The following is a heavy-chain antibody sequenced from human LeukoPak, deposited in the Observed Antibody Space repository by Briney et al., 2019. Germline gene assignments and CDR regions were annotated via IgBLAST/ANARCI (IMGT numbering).Heavy chain of an antibody. CDR2: IYHSGST. CDR1: GGSISSCNW. V-gene: IGHV4-4*02. Sequence: SGTLSLTCAVSGGSISSCNWWSWVRQPPGKGLEWIGEIYHSGSTNYNPSLKSRVTISVDTSKNQFSLKLSSVTAADTAVYYCARHLGYCSSTSCHNWFDPWGQGTLVTVSS. D-gene: IGHD2-2*01. CDR3: ARHLGYCSSTSCHNWFDP. J-gene: IGHJ5*02.